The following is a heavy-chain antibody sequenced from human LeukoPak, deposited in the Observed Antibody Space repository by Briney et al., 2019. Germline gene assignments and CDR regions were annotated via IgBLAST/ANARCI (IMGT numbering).Heavy chain of an antibody. CDR2: IYYSGST. CDR3: ARNYYESSGYYPWNFDY. J-gene: IGHJ4*02. V-gene: IGHV4-39*01. CDR1: GGSISSSSYW. Sequence: PSETLSLTCTVSGGSISSSSYWWGWIRQLPGKGLEWIANIYYSGSTHYNPSLKSRVTISIEKSKNQFSLKLSSVTAADTAVYYCARNYYESSGYYPWNFDYWGQGTLVTVSS. D-gene: IGHD3-22*01.